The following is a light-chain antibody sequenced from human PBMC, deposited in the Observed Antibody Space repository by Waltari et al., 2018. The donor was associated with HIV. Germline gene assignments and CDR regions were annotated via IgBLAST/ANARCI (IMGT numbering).Light chain of an antibody. CDR1: QSVSSSS. Sequence: IVLAQSPGTRPLSPWERVTLSCSASQSVSSSSLVWYQQKPGQAPRLLIYGASSRATGIPDRFSGSGSGTDFTLTISRLDPEDFAVYYCQHYDSSVTFGQGTRLEIK. J-gene: IGKJ5*01. CDR3: QHYDSSVT. CDR2: GAS. V-gene: IGKV3-20*01.